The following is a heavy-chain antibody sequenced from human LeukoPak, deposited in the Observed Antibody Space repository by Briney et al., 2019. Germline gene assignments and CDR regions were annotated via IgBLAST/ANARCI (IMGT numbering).Heavy chain of an antibody. CDR2: TKQDGSEK. D-gene: IGHD2-15*01. J-gene: IGHJ4*02. V-gene: IGHV3-7*01. CDR3: ARVLDSSSSRYQAFPY. CDR1: GFTFSNYG. Sequence: PGGSLRLSCAAFGFTFSNYGMNWVRQAPGKGLEWVANTKQDGSEKYYVDSVKGRFTIFRGNAKNSLYLQMNSLRAEDTAVYYCARVLDSSSSRYQAFPYWGQGTLVTVSS.